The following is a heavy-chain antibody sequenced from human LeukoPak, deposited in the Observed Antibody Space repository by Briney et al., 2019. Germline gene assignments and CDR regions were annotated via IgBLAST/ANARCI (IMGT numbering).Heavy chain of an antibody. Sequence: ASGKVSCKASGYSFTKYYIHWVRQAPEQGLESMGIIRPGDGDTTNAQKFQGRVTMTRDTSTGTVYMQLTSLTSEDTAVYYCAREVGSTDHWGQGTLVTVSS. V-gene: IGHV1-46*01. CDR1: GYSFTKYY. D-gene: IGHD1-26*01. CDR3: AREVGSTDH. CDR2: IRPGDGDT. J-gene: IGHJ4*02.